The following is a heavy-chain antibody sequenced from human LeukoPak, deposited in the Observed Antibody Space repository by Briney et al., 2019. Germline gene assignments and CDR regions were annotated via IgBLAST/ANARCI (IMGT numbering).Heavy chain of an antibody. CDR3: AKGDGYKLFDY. D-gene: IGHD5-12*01. CDR1: GFTFSSYG. J-gene: IGHJ4*02. CDR2: ISYDGSNK. V-gene: IGHV3-30*18. Sequence: QPGRSLRLSCAASGFTFSSYGMHWVRQAPGKGLEWVAVISYDGSNKYYADSVKGRFTISRDNSKNTLYLQMNSLRAEDTAVYYCAKGDGYKLFDYWGQGTLVTVSS.